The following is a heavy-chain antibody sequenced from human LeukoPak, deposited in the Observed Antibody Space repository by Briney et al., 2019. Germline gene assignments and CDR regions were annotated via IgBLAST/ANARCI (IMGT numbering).Heavy chain of an antibody. CDR3: ARGRYFDL. CDR2: ITTGIGYT. Sequence: KPGGSLRLSCSASGFTFTTYGMNWVRQAPGKGLEWVSSITTGIGYTYYAASVKGRFTISRDNAKNSLYLEMNGLRVEDTAVYYCARGRYFDLWGRGTLVTVSS. V-gene: IGHV3-21*01. CDR1: GFTFTTYG. J-gene: IGHJ2*01.